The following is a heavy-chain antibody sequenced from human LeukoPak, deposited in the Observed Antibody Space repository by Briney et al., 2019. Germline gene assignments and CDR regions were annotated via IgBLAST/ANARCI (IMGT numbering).Heavy chain of an antibody. J-gene: IGHJ4*02. CDR1: GGSFSGYY. CDR3: ARSDSSSWYYFDY. CDR2: INHSGST. Sequence: SETLSLTCAVYGGSFSGYYWSWIRQPTGKALEWIGEINHSGSTNYNPSLKSRVTISVDTSRNQFSLKLSSVTAADTAVYYCARSDSSSWYYFDYWGQGTLVTVSS. V-gene: IGHV4-34*01. D-gene: IGHD6-13*01.